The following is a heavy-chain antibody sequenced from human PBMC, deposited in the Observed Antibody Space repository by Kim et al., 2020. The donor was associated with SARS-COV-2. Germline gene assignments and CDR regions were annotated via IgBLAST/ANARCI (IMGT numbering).Heavy chain of an antibody. CDR2: ISSSSSYI. J-gene: IGHJ4*02. D-gene: IGHD3-10*01. V-gene: IGHV3-21*01. Sequence: GGSLRLSCAASGLTFSSYSMNWVRQAPGKGLEWVSSISSSSSYIFYADSVKGRFTISRDNAKNSLYLQMNSLRAEDTAVYYCARGRYSGLDYYGSGSPLDYWGQGTLVTVSS. CDR3: ARGRYSGLDYYGSGSPLDY. CDR1: GLTFSSYS.